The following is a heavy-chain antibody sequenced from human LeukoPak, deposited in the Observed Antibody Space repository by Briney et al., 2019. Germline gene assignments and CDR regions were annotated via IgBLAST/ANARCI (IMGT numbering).Heavy chain of an antibody. J-gene: IGHJ4*02. V-gene: IGHV3-30*05. CDR2: ISYDGSYK. CDR3: ARGGDWLFRYFDY. D-gene: IGHD3/OR15-3a*01. CDR1: GFTFSNYG. Sequence: QSGGSVRLSCAVSGFTFSNYGMHWVGQAPGKGLEWVAVISYDGSYKYYADSVKGRFTISRDNSKNTLHLQMNSLRAEGTAVYYCARGGDWLFRYFDYWDQGTVVTVSS.